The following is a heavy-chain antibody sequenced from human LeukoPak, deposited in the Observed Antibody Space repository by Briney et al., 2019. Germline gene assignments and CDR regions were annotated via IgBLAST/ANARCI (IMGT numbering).Heavy chain of an antibody. D-gene: IGHD2-2*01. V-gene: IGHV4-31*03. CDR2: IYYGGST. CDR1: GGSISSGGYY. J-gene: IGHJ6*02. CDR3: ARDRPDIVVVPDASGGMDV. Sequence: SETLSLTCTVSGGSISSGGYYWSWIRQHPGKGLEWIGYIYYGGSTYYNPSLKSRVTISVDTSKNQFSLKLSSVTAADTAVYYCARDRPDIVVVPDASGGMDVWGQGTTVTVSS.